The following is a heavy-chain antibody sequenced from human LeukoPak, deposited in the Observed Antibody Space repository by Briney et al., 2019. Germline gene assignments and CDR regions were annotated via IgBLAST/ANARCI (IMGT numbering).Heavy chain of an antibody. J-gene: IGHJ4*02. Sequence: SETLSLTCTVSGGSISSSSYYWSWIRQPPGKGLEWIGYIYYSGSTNYNPSLKSRVTISVDTSKNQFSLKLSSVTAADTAVYYCASLGRGSGYDYVWGSYRYYYFDYWGQGTLVTVSS. D-gene: IGHD3-16*02. CDR3: ASLGRGSGYDYVWGSYRYYYFDY. V-gene: IGHV4-61*01. CDR1: GGSISSSSYY. CDR2: IYYSGST.